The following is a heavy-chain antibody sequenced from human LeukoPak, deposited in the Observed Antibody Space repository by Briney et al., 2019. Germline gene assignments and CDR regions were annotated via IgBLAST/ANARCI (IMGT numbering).Heavy chain of an antibody. V-gene: IGHV3-53*01. CDR1: GFTVSTNF. Sequence: GGSLRLSCAASGFTVSTNFMSWVRQAPGKGLEWVSVIYAGGDTYYADSVRGRFTISRDNSKNTLYLQMNSLRAEDTAIYFCARSGSGWFDFWGQGTLVTVSS. CDR2: IYAGGDT. J-gene: IGHJ4*02. CDR3: ARSGSGWFDF. D-gene: IGHD6-19*01.